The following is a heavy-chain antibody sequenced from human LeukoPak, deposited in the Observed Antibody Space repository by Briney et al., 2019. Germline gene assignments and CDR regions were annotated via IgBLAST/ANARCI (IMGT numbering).Heavy chain of an antibody. J-gene: IGHJ4*02. Sequence: GGSLRLSCAASGFTFTSYSMNWVRQAPGKGLEWVSTISGGGGSTYYADSVKGRFTISRDNSKNTLYLQMNSLRAEDTAVYYCAKGHHYDFWSGYYIFDWGQGTLVTVSS. CDR3: AKGHHYDFWSGYYIFD. CDR1: GFTFTSYS. D-gene: IGHD3-3*01. V-gene: IGHV3-23*01. CDR2: ISGGGGST.